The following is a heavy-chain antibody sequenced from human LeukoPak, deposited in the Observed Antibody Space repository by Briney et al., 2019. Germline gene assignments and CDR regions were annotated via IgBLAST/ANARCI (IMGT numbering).Heavy chain of an antibody. CDR1: GFTFSSSA. D-gene: IGHD3-22*01. CDR3: AKVTYYYDSSGYYHRIDY. V-gene: IGHV3-23*01. CDR2: ISGSGGST. J-gene: IGHJ4*02. Sequence: GGSLRLSCAASGFTFSSSAMNWVRQAPGKGLEWVSAISGSGGSTNYTDSVKGRFTISRDNSKNTLYLQMNSLRAEDTAVYYCAKVTYYYDSSGYYHRIDYWGQGTLVTVSS.